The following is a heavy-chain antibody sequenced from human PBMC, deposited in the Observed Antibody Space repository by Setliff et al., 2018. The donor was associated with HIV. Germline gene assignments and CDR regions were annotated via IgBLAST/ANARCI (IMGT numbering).Heavy chain of an antibody. V-gene: IGHV3-48*04. CDR3: TRGPSIQPMLGFYYYSYYYMDV. J-gene: IGHJ6*03. D-gene: IGHD5-18*01. CDR1: GFTFSNYN. CDR2: ISSSGGNI. Sequence: PGGSLRLSCAASGFTFSNYNMNWVRQAPGKGLEWVSYISSSGGNIYYADSVKGRFTISRDNAKNSLYLQMNSLRAEDTATYYCTRGPSIQPMLGFYYYSYYYMDVWGKGTTVTVSS.